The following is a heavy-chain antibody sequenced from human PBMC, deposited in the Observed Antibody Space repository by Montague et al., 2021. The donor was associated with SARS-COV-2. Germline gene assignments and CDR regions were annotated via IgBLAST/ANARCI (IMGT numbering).Heavy chain of an antibody. Sequence: PALVKPTQTLTLACTFSGFSLSTSGMCVSWIRQPPGKALEWLALIDWDYDKYYSTSLKTRLTISKYTSKNQVVLTMTNMDLVDTATYYCARTLHDILTGYYSFDYWGQGTLVTVSS. CDR2: IDWDYDK. J-gene: IGHJ4*02. D-gene: IGHD3-9*01. CDR1: GFSLSTSGMC. CDR3: ARTLHDILTGYYSFDY. V-gene: IGHV2-70*01.